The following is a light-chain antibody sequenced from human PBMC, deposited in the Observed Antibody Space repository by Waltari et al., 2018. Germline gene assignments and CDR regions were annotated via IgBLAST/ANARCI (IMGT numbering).Light chain of an antibody. J-gene: IGLJ2*01. Sequence: SYSLTQPPSVSLSPGQTASITFSGDTLVDRDVSWYQHKAGQSPVLVIYEDTKRPSGTPERFSGSNSGNPATLTISGTQAIDEADYYCQAWDRNTFVVFGGGTKLTVL. CDR3: QAWDRNTFVV. CDR2: EDT. CDR1: TLVDRD. V-gene: IGLV3-1*01.